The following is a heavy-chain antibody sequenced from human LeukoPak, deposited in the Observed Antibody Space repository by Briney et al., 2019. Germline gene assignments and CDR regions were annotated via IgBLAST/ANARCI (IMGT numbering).Heavy chain of an antibody. Sequence: GGSLRLSCAASGFTFDDYAMHWVRQAPGKGLEWLSYISSSSGTIYYADSVKGRFTISRDNAKNSLYLQMNSLRAEDTAVYYCAGNNILTGYYLFDYWGQGTLVTVSS. CDR3: AGNNILTGYYLFDY. CDR2: ISSSSGTI. J-gene: IGHJ4*02. V-gene: IGHV3-48*04. D-gene: IGHD3-9*01. CDR1: GFTFDDYA.